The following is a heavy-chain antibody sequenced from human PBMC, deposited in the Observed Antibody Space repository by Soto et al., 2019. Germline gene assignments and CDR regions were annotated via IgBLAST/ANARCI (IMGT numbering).Heavy chain of an antibody. CDR1: GYTFTSYG. Sequence: GASVKVSCKASGYTFTSYGISWVRQAPGQGLEWMGWISAYNGNTNYAQKLQGRVTMTTDTSTSTAYMELRSLRSDDTAVYYCARDDRIAVADGTLDYWGQGTLVTVSS. CDR3: ARDDRIAVADGTLDY. D-gene: IGHD6-19*01. CDR2: ISAYNGNT. J-gene: IGHJ4*02. V-gene: IGHV1-18*01.